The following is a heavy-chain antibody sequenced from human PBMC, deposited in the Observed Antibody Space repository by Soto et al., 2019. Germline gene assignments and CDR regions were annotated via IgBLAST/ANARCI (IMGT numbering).Heavy chain of an antibody. Sequence: QITLKESGPTLVKPTQTLTLTCTFSGFSLSTSGVGVGWIRQPPGQALEWLALIYWDDDKRYSPSLKSRLNITKDTSKNQVVLTMTNMDPVDTATYYCAHSYAMTASSWFDPWGQGTLVTVSS. CDR3: AHSYAMTASSWFDP. V-gene: IGHV2-5*02. J-gene: IGHJ5*02. D-gene: IGHD2-21*02. CDR2: IYWDDDK. CDR1: GFSLSTSGVG.